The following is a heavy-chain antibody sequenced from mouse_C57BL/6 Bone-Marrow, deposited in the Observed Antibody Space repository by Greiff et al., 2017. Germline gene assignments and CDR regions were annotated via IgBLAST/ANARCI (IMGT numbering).Heavy chain of an antibody. V-gene: IGHV5-17*01. D-gene: IGHD1-1*01. CDR2: ISSGSSTI. J-gene: IGHJ1*03. Sequence: EVQLVESGGGLVKPGGSLKLSCAASGFTFSDYGMHWVRQAPEKGLEWVAYISSGSSTIYYADTVKGRFTISRDNAKNTLFLQMTGLRSEDTARYYCAKEGLFYYGSSWYFDVWGTGTTVTVSS. CDR3: AKEGLFYYGSSWYFDV. CDR1: GFTFSDYG.